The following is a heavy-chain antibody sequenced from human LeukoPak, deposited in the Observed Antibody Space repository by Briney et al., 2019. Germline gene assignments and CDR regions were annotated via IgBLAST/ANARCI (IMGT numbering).Heavy chain of an antibody. J-gene: IGHJ3*02. CDR1: GYTFTSYG. CDR3: ARESRRITMIVVVGESAFDI. CDR2: ISAYNGNT. D-gene: IGHD3-22*01. Sequence: EASMKVSCKASGYTFTSYGISWVRQAPGQGLEWMGWISAYNGNTNYAQKLQGRVTMTTDTSTSTAYMELRSLRSDDTAVYYCARESRRITMIVVVGESAFDIWGQGTMVTVSS. V-gene: IGHV1-18*01.